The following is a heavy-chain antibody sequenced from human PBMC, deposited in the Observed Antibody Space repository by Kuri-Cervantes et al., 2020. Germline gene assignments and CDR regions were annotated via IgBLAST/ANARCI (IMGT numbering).Heavy chain of an antibody. D-gene: IGHD6-13*01. J-gene: IGHJ4*02. CDR1: GYSFTSYC. CDR3: ARPGYSSSWYPFDY. Sequence: KVSCKGSGYSFTSYCIGWVRQMPGKGLEWMGIIYPGDSDTRYSPSFQGQVTISADKSISTAYLQRSSMKASDTAMYYCARPGYSSSWYPFDYWGQGTLVTVSS. V-gene: IGHV5-51*01. CDR2: IYPGDSDT.